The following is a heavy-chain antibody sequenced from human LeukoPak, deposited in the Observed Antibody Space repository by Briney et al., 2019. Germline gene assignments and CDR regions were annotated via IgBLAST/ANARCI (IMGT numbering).Heavy chain of an antibody. CDR3: AREDDWNYEDY. CDR2: IKQDGSEK. J-gene: IGHJ4*02. CDR1: GFTFSSYA. Sequence: GGSLRLSCAASGFTFSSYAMSWVRQAPGKGLEWVANIKQDGSEKYYVNSVKGRFTISRDNAKNSLYLQMNSLRAEDTAIYFCAREDDWNYEDYWGQGTLVTVSS. D-gene: IGHD1-7*01. V-gene: IGHV3-7*01.